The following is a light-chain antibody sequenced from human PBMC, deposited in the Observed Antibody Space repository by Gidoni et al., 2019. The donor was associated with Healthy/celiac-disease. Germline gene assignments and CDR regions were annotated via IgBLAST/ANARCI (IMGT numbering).Light chain of an antibody. CDR1: SSNIGPGYD. Sequence: QSVLTQPPSVSGAPGQTVTISCTGSSSNIGPGYDVHWYQQLPGTAPKLLIYGNRNRPSGVPDRFSGSKSGTSASLAITGLQAEDEADYYCQSYDSSLSGSGVFGGGTKLTVL. V-gene: IGLV1-40*01. CDR2: GNR. CDR3: QSYDSSLSGSGV. J-gene: IGLJ3*02.